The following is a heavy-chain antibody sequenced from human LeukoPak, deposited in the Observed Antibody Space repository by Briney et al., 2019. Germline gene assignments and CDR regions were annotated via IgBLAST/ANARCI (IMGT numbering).Heavy chain of an antibody. CDR1: GYTFTDYY. CDR3: ARARSSGSYYGHDYYYYYYMDV. CDR2: INPSGGST. Sequence: ASVKVSCKASGYTFTDYYIHWVRQAPGQGLEWMGIINPSGGSTTYAQKFQGRVIMTGDTSTSTVYMELRSLRSEDTAVYYCARARSSGSYYGHDYYYYYYMDVWGQGTTVTVSS. J-gene: IGHJ6*03. V-gene: IGHV1-46*01. D-gene: IGHD3-10*01.